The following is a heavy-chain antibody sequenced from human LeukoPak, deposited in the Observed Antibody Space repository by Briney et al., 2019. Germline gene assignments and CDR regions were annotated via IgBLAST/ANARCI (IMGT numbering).Heavy chain of an antibody. V-gene: IGHV3-23*01. Sequence: GGSLRLSCEASGFSFSSYGMSWVRQAPGKGLEWVSAISGSGGSTYYADSVKGRFTISRGNSKNTLYLQMNSLRAEDTAVYYCARIDMITFGGIMAPWDYWGQGTLVTVSS. J-gene: IGHJ4*02. CDR2: ISGSGGST. CDR3: ARIDMITFGGIMAPWDY. D-gene: IGHD3-16*01. CDR1: GFSFSSYG.